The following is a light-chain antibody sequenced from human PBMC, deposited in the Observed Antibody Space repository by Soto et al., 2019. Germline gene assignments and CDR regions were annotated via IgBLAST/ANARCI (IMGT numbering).Light chain of an antibody. Sequence: QSGLTQPASVSGSPGQSITLSCTGTTSDVGGYHFVSWYQQHPGKAPKLMIYEVTNRPSGVSDRFSGSKSGNTASLTISGLQAEDEADYYCYSYTTTSTYVFGSGTKVTVL. CDR2: EVT. J-gene: IGLJ1*01. CDR1: TSDVGGYHF. V-gene: IGLV2-14*01. CDR3: YSYTTTSTYV.